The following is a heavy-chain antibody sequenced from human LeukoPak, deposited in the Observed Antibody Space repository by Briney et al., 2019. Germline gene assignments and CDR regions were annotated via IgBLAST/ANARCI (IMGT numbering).Heavy chain of an antibody. D-gene: IGHD1-26*01. CDR3: ARDVVGATTDY. V-gene: IGHV4-34*01. J-gene: IGHJ4*02. CDR1: GGSFSGYY. Sequence: SETLSLTCAVYGGSFSGYYWSWIRQPPGKGLEWIGEINHSGSTNYNPSLKSRVTISVDTSKNQFSLKLSSVTAAGTAVYYCARDVVGATTDYWGQGTLVTVSS. CDR2: INHSGST.